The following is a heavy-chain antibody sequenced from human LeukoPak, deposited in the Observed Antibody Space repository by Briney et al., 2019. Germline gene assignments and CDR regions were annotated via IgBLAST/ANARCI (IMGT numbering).Heavy chain of an antibody. Sequence: SETLSLTCTVSGYSISSGYYWGWIRQPPGKGLEWIGSIYHSGSTYYNPSLKSRVTISVDTSKNQFSLKLSSVTAADTAVYYCARGARGSYYAGHFDYWGQGTLVTVSS. CDR2: IYHSGST. CDR1: GYSISSGYY. V-gene: IGHV4-38-2*02. CDR3: ARGARGSYYAGHFDY. J-gene: IGHJ4*02. D-gene: IGHD1-26*01.